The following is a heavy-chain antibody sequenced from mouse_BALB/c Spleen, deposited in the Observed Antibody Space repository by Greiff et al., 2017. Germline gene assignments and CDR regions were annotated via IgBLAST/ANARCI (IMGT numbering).Heavy chain of an antibody. V-gene: IGHV1S137*01. J-gene: IGHJ2*01. CDR2: ISTYYGDA. CDR1: GYTFTDYA. D-gene: IGHD3-1*01. Sequence: QVQLKESGAELVRPGVSVKISCKGSGYTFTDYAMHWVKQSHAKSLEWIGVISTYYGDASYNQTFKGKATMTVDKSSSTAYMELARLTSEDSAIYYCARRGSGFYFDYWGQGTTLTVSS. CDR3: ARRGSGFYFDY.